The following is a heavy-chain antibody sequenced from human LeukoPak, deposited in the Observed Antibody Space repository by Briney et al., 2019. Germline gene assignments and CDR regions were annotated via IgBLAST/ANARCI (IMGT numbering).Heavy chain of an antibody. CDR1: GFTFSDHY. J-gene: IGHJ6*03. V-gene: IGHV3-72*01. CDR2: TRNKANGYTT. CDR3: ARGIVVVVAAQYYMDV. Sequence: GGSLRLSCAASGFTFSDHYMDWVRQAPGKGLEWVGRTRNKANGYTTEYAASVKGRFTISRDDSKNSLYLQMNSLKTEDTAVYYCARGIVVVVAAQYYMDVWGKGTTVTVSS. D-gene: IGHD2-15*01.